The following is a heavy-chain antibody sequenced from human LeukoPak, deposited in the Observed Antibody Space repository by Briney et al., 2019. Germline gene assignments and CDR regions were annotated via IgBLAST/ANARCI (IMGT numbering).Heavy chain of an antibody. CDR1: GVSISSYY. CDR3: ARGYYNGNPDY. V-gene: IGHV4-4*07. Sequence: SETLSLTCTVSGVSISSYYWSWIRQPAGKGLEWIGRIHTSGSTNYNPALKSRVTMSEDTSKNQFSLKLSSVTAADTAVYYCARGYYNGNPDYWGQGTLVTVSS. J-gene: IGHJ4*02. D-gene: IGHD4-23*01. CDR2: IHTSGST.